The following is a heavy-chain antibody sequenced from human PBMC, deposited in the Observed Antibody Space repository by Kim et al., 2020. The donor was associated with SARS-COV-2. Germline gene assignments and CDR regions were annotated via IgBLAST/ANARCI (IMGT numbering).Heavy chain of an antibody. V-gene: IGHV3-30*18. CDR2: ISYDGSNK. Sequence: GGSLRLSCAASGFTFSSYGMHWVRQAPGKGLEWVAVISYDGSNKYYADSVKGRFTISRDNSKYTLYLQMNSLRAEDTAVYYCAKEQGGAFDIWGQGTMVTVSS. J-gene: IGHJ3*02. CDR3: AKEQGGAFDI. CDR1: GFTFSSYG.